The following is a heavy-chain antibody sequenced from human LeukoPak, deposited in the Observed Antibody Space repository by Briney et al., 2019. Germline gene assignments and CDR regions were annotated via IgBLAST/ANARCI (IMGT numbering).Heavy chain of an antibody. CDR3: AAADGNYDTLTGSLSLFYFDY. J-gene: IGHJ4*02. CDR1: GGSLSSYY. CDR2: ISYSGST. D-gene: IGHD3-9*01. Sequence: PSETLSLTCTVSGGSLSSYYWSWIRQPPGKGLGWIGYISYSGSTNYNPSLKSRVTISLDTSRNQFSLKLNSVTTADTAVYYCAAADGNYDTLTGSLSLFYFDYWGQGTLVTVSS. V-gene: IGHV4-59*01.